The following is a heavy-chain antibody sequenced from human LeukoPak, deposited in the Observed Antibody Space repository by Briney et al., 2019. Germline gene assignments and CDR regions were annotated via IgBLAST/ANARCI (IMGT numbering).Heavy chain of an antibody. J-gene: IGHJ3*02. CDR2: ISSSSSYT. CDR3: ARIFSGGPTGHSFDI. Sequence: GGSLRLSCAASGFTFSDYYMSWIRQAPGKGLEWVSYISSSSSYTNYADSVKGRFTISRDNAKNSLYLQMNSLRAEDTAVYYCARIFSGGPTGHSFDIWGQGTMVTVSS. CDR1: GFTFSDYY. D-gene: IGHD2-15*01. V-gene: IGHV3-11*06.